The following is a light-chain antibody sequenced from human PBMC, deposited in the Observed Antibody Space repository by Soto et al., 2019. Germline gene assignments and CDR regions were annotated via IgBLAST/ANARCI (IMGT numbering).Light chain of an antibody. CDR2: GNS. CDR1: SSNIGAGYD. V-gene: IGLV1-40*01. CDR3: QSYASSLSVV. J-gene: IGLJ2*01. Sequence: QSVLTQPPSVSGAPGQRVTISCTGRSSNIGAGYDVHWYQQLPGTAPKLLIDGNSNRPSGVPDRFSGSKSGTSASLAITGLQAEDEADYYCQSYASSLSVVFGGGTKLTVL.